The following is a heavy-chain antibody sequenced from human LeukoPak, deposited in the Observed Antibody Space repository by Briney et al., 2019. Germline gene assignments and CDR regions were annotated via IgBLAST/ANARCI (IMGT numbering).Heavy chain of an antibody. CDR3: AREIPGRIAADC. D-gene: IGHD2-15*01. Sequence: GGSLRFSCAASGFTFSDYSMNWVRQAPGKGLEWISYIGGRGDGISYADSVKGRFIVSRDNAKNSLFLQMNRLRGEDTAIYFCAREIPGRIAADCWGQGTLVTVSS. J-gene: IGHJ4*02. CDR1: GFTFSDYS. V-gene: IGHV3-48*01. CDR2: IGGRGDGI.